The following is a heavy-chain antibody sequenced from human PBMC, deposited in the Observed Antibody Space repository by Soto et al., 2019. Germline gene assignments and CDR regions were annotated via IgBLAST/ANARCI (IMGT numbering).Heavy chain of an antibody. CDR1: GFTFSSYE. Sequence: HPGGSLRLSCAASGFTFSSYEMNWVRQAPGKGLEWVSYISSSGSTIYYADSVKGRFTISRDNAKNSLYLQMNSLRAEDTAVYYCAREASGGDCYSCSPFDSWGQGTLVTVSS. CDR3: AREASGGDCYSCSPFDS. J-gene: IGHJ4*02. CDR2: ISSSGSTI. D-gene: IGHD2-21*02. V-gene: IGHV3-48*03.